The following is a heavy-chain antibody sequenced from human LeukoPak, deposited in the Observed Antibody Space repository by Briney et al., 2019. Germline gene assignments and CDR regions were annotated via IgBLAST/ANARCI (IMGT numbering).Heavy chain of an antibody. CDR2: VKQDGTEE. V-gene: IGHV3-7*03. CDR3: ARDPCHGALDY. CDR1: GFTFSSSW. Sequence: GGSLRLSCVASGFTFSSSWMSWVRRAPGKGLEWVANVKQDGTEEYYVDSVRGRFSISKDNAKNSLYLQMNSLRAEDTAVYYCARDPCHGALDYWGQGALVTVSS. J-gene: IGHJ4*02. D-gene: IGHD2-2*01.